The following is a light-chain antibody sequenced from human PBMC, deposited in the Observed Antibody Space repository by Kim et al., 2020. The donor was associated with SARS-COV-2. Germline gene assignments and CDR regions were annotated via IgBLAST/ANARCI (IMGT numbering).Light chain of an antibody. Sequence: EIVLTQSPGTLSLSPGERATLSCRASQSVSSNYLAWYQQKPGQAPRLLIYGASSRATGIPDRFSGSGSGTDFTLTITRLEPEDFAVYYCKHYRSSPATFGQGTKVDIK. CDR2: GAS. CDR3: KHYRSSPAT. V-gene: IGKV3-20*01. J-gene: IGKJ1*01. CDR1: QSVSSNY.